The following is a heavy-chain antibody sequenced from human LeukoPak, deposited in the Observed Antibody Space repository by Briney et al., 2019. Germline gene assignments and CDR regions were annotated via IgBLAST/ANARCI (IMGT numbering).Heavy chain of an antibody. D-gene: IGHD3-22*01. CDR3: ARENYYDSSGYSD. Sequence: SETLSLTCTVSGRSISSGDYYWSWIRQPPGTGLEWIGYIHDSGSTYYNPSLKSRVTISVDTSKNQFSLKLSSVTAADTAVYYCARENYYDSSGYSDWGQGTLVTVSS. CDR2: IHDSGST. CDR1: GRSISSGDYY. J-gene: IGHJ4*02. V-gene: IGHV4-30-4*01.